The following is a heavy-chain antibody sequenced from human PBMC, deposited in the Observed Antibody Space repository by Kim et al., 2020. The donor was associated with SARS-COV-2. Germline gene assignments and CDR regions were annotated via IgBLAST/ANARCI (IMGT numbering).Heavy chain of an antibody. CDR2: INTNTGNP. CDR3: AREGPQWLVRFFDY. V-gene: IGHV7-4-1*02. J-gene: IGHJ4*02. CDR1: GYTFTSYA. Sequence: ASVKVSCKASGYTFTSYAMNWVRQAPGQGLEWMGWINTNTGNPTYAQGFTGRFVFSLDTSVSTAYLQISSLKAEDTAVYYCAREGPQWLVRFFDYWGQGTLVTVSS. D-gene: IGHD6-19*01.